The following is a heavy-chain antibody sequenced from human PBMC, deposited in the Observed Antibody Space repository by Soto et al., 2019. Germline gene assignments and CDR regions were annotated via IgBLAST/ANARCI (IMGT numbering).Heavy chain of an antibody. J-gene: IGHJ3*02. D-gene: IGHD4-17*01. CDR1: GXTFTGYY. CDR2: INPNSGGT. V-gene: IGHV1-2*04. Sequence: ASVKVSCTASGXTFTGYYMHWVRQAPGQGLEWMGWINPNSGGTNYAQKFQGWVTMTRDTSISTAYMELSRLRSDDTAVYYCARARQADYGDYDGAFDIWGQGTMVTVSS. CDR3: ARARQADYGDYDGAFDI.